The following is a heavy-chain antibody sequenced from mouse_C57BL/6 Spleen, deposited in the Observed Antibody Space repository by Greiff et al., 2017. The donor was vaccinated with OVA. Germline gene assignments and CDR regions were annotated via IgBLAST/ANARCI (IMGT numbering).Heavy chain of an antibody. J-gene: IGHJ2*01. V-gene: IGHV2-2*01. CDR1: GFSLTSYG. Sequence: VKLVESGPGLVQPSQCLSITCKVSGFSLTSYGVHWVRQSPGKGLEWLGVIWSGGSTDYNAAFISRLSISKDNSKSQVFFKMNSMQADDTAIYYCARNNYGSSYSVDYWGQGTTLTVSS. D-gene: IGHD1-1*01. CDR2: IWSGGST. CDR3: ARNNYGSSYSVDY.